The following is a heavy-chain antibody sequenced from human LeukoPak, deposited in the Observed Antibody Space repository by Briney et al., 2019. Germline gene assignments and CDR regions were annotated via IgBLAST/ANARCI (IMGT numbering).Heavy chain of an antibody. CDR2: IYYSGST. D-gene: IGHD6-19*01. CDR1: GGSISSYY. Sequence: PSETLSLTCTVSGGSISSYYWSWIQQPPGKGLEWIGYIYYSGSTNYNPSLKSRVTISVDTSKNQFSLKLSSVTAADTAVYYCASSSGWYGGNYYYYYYMDVWGKGTTVTVSS. J-gene: IGHJ6*03. CDR3: ASSSGWYGGNYYYYYYMDV. V-gene: IGHV4-59*01.